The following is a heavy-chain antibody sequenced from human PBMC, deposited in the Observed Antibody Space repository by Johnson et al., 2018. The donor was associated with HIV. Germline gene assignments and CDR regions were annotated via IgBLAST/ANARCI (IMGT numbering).Heavy chain of an antibody. CDR1: AFTFSSND. J-gene: IGHJ3*02. V-gene: IGHV3-23*04. Sequence: VQLVESGGGLVQPGGSLRLSCGASAFTFSSNDMKWVRQAPGKGLEWVSPISGSDHSTYYADSVKGRFTISRDNSKNTLYLQMNSLRAEDTAVYYCAKDQGWFGEFMNAFDIWGQGTMVTGSS. D-gene: IGHD3-10*01. CDR2: ISGSDHST. CDR3: AKDQGWFGEFMNAFDI.